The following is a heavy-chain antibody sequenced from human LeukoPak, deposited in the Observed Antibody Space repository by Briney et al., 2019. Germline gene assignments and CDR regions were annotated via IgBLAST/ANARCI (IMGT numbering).Heavy chain of an antibody. D-gene: IGHD4/OR15-4a*01. V-gene: IGHV1-18*01. CDR3: ARVDYVPSYYYYYMDV. CDR2: ISAYNGNR. J-gene: IGHJ6*03. CDR1: GYTFTSYG. Sequence: ASVKVSCKAFGYTFTSYGISWVRQAPGQGLEWMGWISAYNGNRNHAQKLQGRVTMTTDTSTSTAYMELRSLRSDDTAVYYCARVDYVPSYYYYYMDVWGKGTTVTVSS.